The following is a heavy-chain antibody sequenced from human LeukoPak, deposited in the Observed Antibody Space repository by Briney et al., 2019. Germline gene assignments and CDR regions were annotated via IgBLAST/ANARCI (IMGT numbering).Heavy chain of an antibody. CDR2: ISTDGTTT. CDR3: XRSLGXXXXG. CDR1: GFPFRSHW. J-gene: IGHJ1*01. V-gene: IGHV3-74*01. D-gene: IGHD2-15*01. Sequence: GGSLRLSCAASGFPFRSHWMHWVRHVPGRGLVWVSHISTDGTTTNYADSVKGRFTISRDNAKDTLYLQLNSLRAEDTDIYYXXRSLGXXXXGWGXXXXVTX.